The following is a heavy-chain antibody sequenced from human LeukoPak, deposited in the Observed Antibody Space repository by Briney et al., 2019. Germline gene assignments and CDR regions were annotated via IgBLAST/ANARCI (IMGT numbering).Heavy chain of an antibody. V-gene: IGHV3-11*04. D-gene: IGHD3-16*02. CDR1: GFTFSDYY. J-gene: IGHJ5*02. Sequence: PGGSLRLSCAASGFTFSDYYMSWIRQAPGKGLEWVSYISSSGSTIHYADSVKGRCTVSRDNARNSLYLQMNSLRAGDTAVYYCARDYFTFGGVIVASWGQGTLVTVSS. CDR3: ARDYFTFGGVIVAS. CDR2: ISSSGSTI.